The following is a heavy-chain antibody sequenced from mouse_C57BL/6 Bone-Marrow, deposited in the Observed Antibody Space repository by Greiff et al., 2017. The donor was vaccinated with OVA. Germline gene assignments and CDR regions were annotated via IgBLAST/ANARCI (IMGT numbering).Heavy chain of an antibody. J-gene: IGHJ2*01. Sequence: EVKLVESGGGLVKPGGSLKLSCAASGFTFSDYGMHWVRQAPGKGLEWVAYISSGSSTIYYADTVKGRFTISRDNAKNTLFLQMTSLSSEDTAMYYCARNFYYGNYPYYFDYWGQGTTLTVSS. CDR3: ARNFYYGNYPYYFDY. D-gene: IGHD2-1*01. CDR2: ISSGSSTI. CDR1: GFTFSDYG. V-gene: IGHV5-17*01.